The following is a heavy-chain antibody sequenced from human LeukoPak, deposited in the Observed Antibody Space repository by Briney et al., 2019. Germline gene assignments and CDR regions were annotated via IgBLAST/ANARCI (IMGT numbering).Heavy chain of an antibody. Sequence: ASLKVSCKASGYTFTGYYMHWVRQAPGQGLEWMGWINPNSGGTNYAQKFQGRVTMTRDTSISTAYMELSRLRSDDTAVYYCARSSPTYYYDSSGYAFDIWGQGTMVTVSS. CDR2: INPNSGGT. V-gene: IGHV1-2*02. CDR1: GYTFTGYY. D-gene: IGHD3-22*01. J-gene: IGHJ3*02. CDR3: ARSSPTYYYDSSGYAFDI.